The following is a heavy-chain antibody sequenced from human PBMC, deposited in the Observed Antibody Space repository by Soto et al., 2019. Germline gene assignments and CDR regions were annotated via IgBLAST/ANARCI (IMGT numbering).Heavy chain of an antibody. J-gene: IGHJ4*02. Sequence: EVQLLESGGGLVQPGGSLRLSCAASGFTFSSYAMSWVRQAPGKGLEWVSAISGSGGSTYYADSVKGRFTISRDNSKNTLYLQMNSLRAEDTAVYYCANGLGHYSGSYQGDYWGQGTLVTVSS. V-gene: IGHV3-23*01. D-gene: IGHD1-26*01. CDR3: ANGLGHYSGSYQGDY. CDR1: GFTFSSYA. CDR2: ISGSGGST.